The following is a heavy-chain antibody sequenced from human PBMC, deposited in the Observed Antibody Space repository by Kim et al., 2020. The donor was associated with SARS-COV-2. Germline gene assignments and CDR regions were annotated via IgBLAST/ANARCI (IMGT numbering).Heavy chain of an antibody. D-gene: IGHD1-1*01. CDR1: GFTFSSYA. Sequence: GGSLRLSCAASGFTFSSYAMSWVRQAPGKGPEWVALVSGDGRSKYYADSVKGRFTISRDNSKKTLYLQMNSLRAEDTAVYYCAKGENNNWSFFDDWGQGTLVTVSS. V-gene: IGHV3-23*01. CDR2: VSGDGRSK. J-gene: IGHJ4*02. CDR3: AKGENNNWSFFDD.